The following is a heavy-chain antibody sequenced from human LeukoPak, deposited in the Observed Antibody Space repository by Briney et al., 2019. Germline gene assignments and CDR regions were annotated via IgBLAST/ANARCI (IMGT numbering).Heavy chain of an antibody. CDR3: ARGYQLPGDY. CDR1: GYTFTGYY. Sequence: ASVKLSCKASGYTFTGYYMHWGRQAPPQGDEWMGWINPNSGGTNYAQKFQGRVTMTRDTSISTAYMELSRLRSDDTAVYYCARGYQLPGDYWGQGTLVTVSS. CDR2: INPNSGGT. J-gene: IGHJ4*02. V-gene: IGHV1-2*02. D-gene: IGHD2-2*01.